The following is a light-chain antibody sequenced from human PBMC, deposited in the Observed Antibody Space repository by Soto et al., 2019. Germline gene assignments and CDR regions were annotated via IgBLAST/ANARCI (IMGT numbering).Light chain of an antibody. J-gene: IGKJ2*01. CDR2: DAS. CDR1: QSVSSY. CDR3: QQRSTWPGT. Sequence: EIVLTQSPATLSLSPGERATLSCRASQSVSSYLAWYQQKPGQAPRLLIYDASNRATGIPARFSGSGSGTDFTLTISSLEPEDFAVSYCQQRSTWPGTFGQGTKLEIK. V-gene: IGKV3-11*01.